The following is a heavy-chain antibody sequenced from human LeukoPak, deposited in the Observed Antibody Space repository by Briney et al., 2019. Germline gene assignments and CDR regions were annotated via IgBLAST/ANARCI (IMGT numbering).Heavy chain of an antibody. D-gene: IGHD3-9*01. CDR1: GLTFDSYA. Sequence: TGGSLRLSCAASGLTFDSYAMSWVRQAPGKGLEWVSAISGSGGSTYYADSVKGRFTISRDNSKNTLYLQMNSLRAEDTAVYYCAKEGDYFDWLLWDAFDIWGQGTMVTVSS. CDR2: ISGSGGST. V-gene: IGHV3-23*01. CDR3: AKEGDYFDWLLWDAFDI. J-gene: IGHJ3*02.